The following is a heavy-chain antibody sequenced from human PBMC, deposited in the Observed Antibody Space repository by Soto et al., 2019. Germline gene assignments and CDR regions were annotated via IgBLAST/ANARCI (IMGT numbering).Heavy chain of an antibody. Sequence: EVQLVESGGGLVQPGGSLRLSCAASGFTFSSYPMNWVRQAPGKGLEWVSYISSSSSTIYYAESVKGRFTISRDNAKNSLYLQMNSLRAEDTALYYCASDWYYMDVWGKGTTVSVSS. CDR1: GFTFSSYP. CDR3: ASDWYYMDV. D-gene: IGHD2-21*01. J-gene: IGHJ6*03. V-gene: IGHV3-48*01. CDR2: ISSSSSTI.